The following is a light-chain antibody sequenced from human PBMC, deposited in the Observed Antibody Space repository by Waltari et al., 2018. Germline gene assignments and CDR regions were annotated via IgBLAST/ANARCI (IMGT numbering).Light chain of an antibody. V-gene: IGKV1-9*01. J-gene: IGKJ1*01. Sequence: QFTQSPSFLSASVGDKVPITCRASQGISSYLAWYQQKPGKAPELLIYSASTLQSGVPSRFSGSGSGTEFTLTISSLQPEDFATYHCQQLIHYMWTFGQGTKVEI. CDR1: QGISSY. CDR3: QQLIHYMWT. CDR2: SAS.